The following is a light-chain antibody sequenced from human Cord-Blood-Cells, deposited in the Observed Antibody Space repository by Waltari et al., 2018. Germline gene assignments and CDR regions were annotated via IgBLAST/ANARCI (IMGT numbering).Light chain of an antibody. Sequence: DIQMTQSPSSLSASVGDRVTITCRASQSIISYLNWYQQKPGKAPKLLIYAASSLQSGVPSRFSGSGSVTDFTLTISSLQPEDFATYYCQQSYSTPRTFGQGTKVEIK. V-gene: IGKV1-39*01. CDR2: AAS. J-gene: IGKJ1*01. CDR1: QSIISY. CDR3: QQSYSTPRT.